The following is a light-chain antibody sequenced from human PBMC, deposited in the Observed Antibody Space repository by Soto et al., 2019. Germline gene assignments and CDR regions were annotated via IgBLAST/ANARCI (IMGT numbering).Light chain of an antibody. Sequence: DIQMTQSPSSLSASVGDRVTITCRASQRTKTSLNWYQQKPGKAPNLLIYEASTLQSGVPSRFNGSASGTLFTLTINSLQPEDFATYYCQQSYVTPYTFGQGTKLEIK. V-gene: IGKV1-39*01. CDR3: QQSYVTPYT. CDR1: QRTKTS. CDR2: EAS. J-gene: IGKJ2*01.